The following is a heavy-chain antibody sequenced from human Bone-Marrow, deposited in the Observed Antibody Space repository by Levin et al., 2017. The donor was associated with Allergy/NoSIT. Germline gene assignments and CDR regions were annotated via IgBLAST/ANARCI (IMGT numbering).Heavy chain of an antibody. V-gene: IGHV1-18*01. J-gene: IGHJ4*02. CDR1: GYTFTSYG. Sequence: ASVKVSCKASGYTFTSYGISWVRQAPGQGLEWMGWISAYNGNTNYAQKLQGRVTMTTDTSTSTAYMELRSLRSDDTAVYYCARGRGDYDFWSGYWGFDYWGQGTLVTVSS. CDR3: ARGRGDYDFWSGYWGFDY. D-gene: IGHD3-3*01. CDR2: ISAYNGNT.